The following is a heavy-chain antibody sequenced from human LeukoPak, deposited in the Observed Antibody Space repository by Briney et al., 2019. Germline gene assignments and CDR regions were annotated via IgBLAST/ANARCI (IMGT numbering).Heavy chain of an antibody. Sequence: GGSLRLSCAASGFTFDDYAMHWVRHAPGKGLEWVSGISWNSGSIGYADSVKGRFTISRDNAKNSLYLQMNSLRAEDTALYYCAKDMGSSGWYRLDYWGQGTLVTVSS. J-gene: IGHJ4*02. CDR3: AKDMGSSGWYRLDY. V-gene: IGHV3-9*01. CDR2: ISWNSGSI. CDR1: GFTFDDYA. D-gene: IGHD6-19*01.